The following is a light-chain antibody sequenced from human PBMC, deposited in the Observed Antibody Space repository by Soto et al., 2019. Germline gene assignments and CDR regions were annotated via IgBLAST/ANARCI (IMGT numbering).Light chain of an antibody. CDR2: DAS. V-gene: IGKV1-5*01. Sequence: DIQMTQSPSTLSESVGDRVTITCRASQSTTIWLAWYQQKPGKAPKLLIFDASNLESGVPSRFSGSGSGTEFTLTISSLQPDDFATYYCQHYNSFSWTFGQGTKVEIK. CDR3: QHYNSFSWT. J-gene: IGKJ1*01. CDR1: QSTTIW.